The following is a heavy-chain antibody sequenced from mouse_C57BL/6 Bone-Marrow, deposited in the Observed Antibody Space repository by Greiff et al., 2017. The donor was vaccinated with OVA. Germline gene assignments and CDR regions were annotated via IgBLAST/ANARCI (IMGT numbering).Heavy chain of an antibody. CDR1: GYTFTSYW. J-gene: IGHJ3*01. V-gene: IGHV1-59*01. D-gene: IGHD2-5*01. Sequence: QVQLQQPGAELVRPGTSVKLSCKASGYTFTSYWMHWVKQRPGQGLEWIGVIDPSDSYTNYNQKFKGKATLTVDTSSSTAYMQLSSLTSEDSAVYYCAKHGGSNYWFAYWGQGTLVTVS. CDR2: IDPSDSYT. CDR3: AKHGGSNYWFAY.